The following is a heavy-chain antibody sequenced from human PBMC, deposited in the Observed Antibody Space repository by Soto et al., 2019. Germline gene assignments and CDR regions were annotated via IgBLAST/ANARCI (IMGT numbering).Heavy chain of an antibody. CDR1: GFTFSRYA. J-gene: IGHJ6*02. D-gene: IGHD3-10*01. Sequence: PGGSLRLSCAASGFTFSRYAMSWVRQAPGKGLEWVSAISGSGGSTYYADSVKGRFTISRDNSKNTLYLQMNSLRAEDTAVYYCARDQGFVWFGELPVYYGMDVWGQGTTVTVSS. V-gene: IGHV3-23*01. CDR2: ISGSGGST. CDR3: ARDQGFVWFGELPVYYGMDV.